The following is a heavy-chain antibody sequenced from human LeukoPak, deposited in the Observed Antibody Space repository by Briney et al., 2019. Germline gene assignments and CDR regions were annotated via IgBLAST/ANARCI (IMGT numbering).Heavy chain of an antibody. V-gene: IGHV3-30-3*01. CDR2: ISYDGSNK. Sequence: GGSLRLSCAASGFTFSSYAMHWVRQAPGKGLEWVAVISYDGSNKYYADSVKGRFTISRDNSKNTLYLQMNSLKTEDTAVYFCTPKRVGAPAFDYWGQGTLVTVSS. J-gene: IGHJ4*02. CDR3: TPKRVGAPAFDY. D-gene: IGHD1-26*01. CDR1: GFTFSSYA.